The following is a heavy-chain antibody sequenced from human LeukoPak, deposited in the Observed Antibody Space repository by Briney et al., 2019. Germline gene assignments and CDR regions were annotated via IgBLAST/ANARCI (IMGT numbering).Heavy chain of an antibody. CDR1: GFTFSSYS. J-gene: IGHJ4*02. CDR3: AGDPAHFPTHYFDY. Sequence: PGGSLRLSCAASGFTFSSYSMNWVRQAPGEGLEWVSSISSSSSYIYYADSVKGRFTISRDNAKNSLYPQMNSLRAEDTAVYYCAGDPAHFPTHYFDYWGQGTLVTVSS. V-gene: IGHV3-21*01. D-gene: IGHD3-3*02. CDR2: ISSSSSYI.